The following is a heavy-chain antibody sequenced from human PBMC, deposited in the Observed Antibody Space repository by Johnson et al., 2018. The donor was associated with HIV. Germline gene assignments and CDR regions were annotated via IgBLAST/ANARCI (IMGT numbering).Heavy chain of an antibody. D-gene: IGHD3-16*01. Sequence: VQLVESGGGLVQPGGSLRLSCAASGFTFSSYWMSWVRQAPGKGLEWVGRIKSKTDGGTKDYAAPVKGRFTISRDDSKNTLYLQRNSLGGEDTAVYYCATCSDQVLLGGDVFDIWGQGTMVTVSS. CDR3: ATCSDQVLLGGDVFDI. CDR2: IKSKTDGGTK. CDR1: GFTFSSYW. J-gene: IGHJ3*02. V-gene: IGHV3-15*01.